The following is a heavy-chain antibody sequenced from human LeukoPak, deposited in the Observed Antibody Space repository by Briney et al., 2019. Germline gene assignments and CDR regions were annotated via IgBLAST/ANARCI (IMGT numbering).Heavy chain of an antibody. CDR3: AQGVSWDHFDY. J-gene: IGHJ4*02. CDR1: GFTFSSYG. CDR2: ISGSGGNT. D-gene: IGHD6-13*01. V-gene: IGHV3-23*01. Sequence: GGSLRLSCAASGFTFSSYGMSWVRRAPGKGPEWVSGISGSGGNTYYADSVKGRFTIYRDNSQNTLYLQMNTLRAEDTAVYYCAQGVSWDHFDYWGQGTLVTVSS.